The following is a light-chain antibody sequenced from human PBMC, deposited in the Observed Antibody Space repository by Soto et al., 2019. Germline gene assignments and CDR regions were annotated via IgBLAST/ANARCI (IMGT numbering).Light chain of an antibody. CDR3: CSCAGSSTLV. CDR2: EVS. Sequence: QSALTQPASVSGSPGQSITISCTGTSSDVGSYNLVSWYQQHPGKAPKLVIYEVSKRPSGVSNRFSGSKSGNTASLTISGLQADDEADYYCCSCAGSSTLVFGGGTQLTVL. CDR1: SSDVGSYNL. V-gene: IGLV2-23*02. J-gene: IGLJ2*01.